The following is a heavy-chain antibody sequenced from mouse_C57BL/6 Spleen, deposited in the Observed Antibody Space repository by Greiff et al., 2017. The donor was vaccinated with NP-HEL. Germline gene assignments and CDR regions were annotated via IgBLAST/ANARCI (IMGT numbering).Heavy chain of an antibody. J-gene: IGHJ2*01. CDR2: INPNNGGT. D-gene: IGHD1-1*01. CDR1: GYTFTDYY. CDR3: ARGDYYGSSYLGDY. Sequence: VQLQQSGPELVKPGASVKISCKASGYTFTDYYMNWVKQSHGKSLEWIGDINPNNGGTSYNQKFKGKATLTVDKSSSTAYMELRSLTSEDSAVYYCARGDYYGSSYLGDYWGQGTTLTVSS. V-gene: IGHV1-26*01.